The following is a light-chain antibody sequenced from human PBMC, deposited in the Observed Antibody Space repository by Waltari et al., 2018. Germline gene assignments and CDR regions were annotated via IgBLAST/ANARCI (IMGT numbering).Light chain of an antibody. Sequence: QSALTQPASVSESPGQSLTISCTGTNSYVGGYDHVSWYQQHPGKAPKLILYDASNRPSGVSNRFSGSKSGNTASLTISGLQAEDEADYYCSSYTSRGTWVFGGGTKLTVL. J-gene: IGLJ3*02. CDR1: NSYVGGYDH. V-gene: IGLV2-14*03. CDR2: DAS. CDR3: SSYTSRGTWV.